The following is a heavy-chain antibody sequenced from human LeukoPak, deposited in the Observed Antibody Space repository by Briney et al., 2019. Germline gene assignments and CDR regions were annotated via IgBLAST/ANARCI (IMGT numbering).Heavy chain of an antibody. CDR3: AKWGDYDVLTGYYVSDY. V-gene: IGHV3-23*01. CDR2: ITGIGGNT. CDR1: GFTFSNYA. J-gene: IGHJ4*02. D-gene: IGHD3-9*01. Sequence: GGSLRLSCAASGFTFSNYAMSWVRQAPGKGLEWVSAITGIGGNTYYSDSVKGRFTISRDNSKNTVFLQMNSLRAEDTAVYYCAKWGDYDVLTGYYVSDYWGQGTLVTVSS.